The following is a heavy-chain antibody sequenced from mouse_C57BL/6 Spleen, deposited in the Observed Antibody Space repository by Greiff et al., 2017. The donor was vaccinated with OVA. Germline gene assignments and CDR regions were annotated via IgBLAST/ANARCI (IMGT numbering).Heavy chain of an antibody. V-gene: IGHV1-61*01. CDR2: IYPSDSET. Sequence: VQLQQPGAELVRPGSSVKLSCKASGYTFTSYWMDWVKQRPGQGLEWIGNIYPSDSETHYNQKFKDKATLTVDKSSSTAYMQLSSLTSEDSAVYYCARSGTTTFAYWGQGTLVTVSA. D-gene: IGHD2-14*01. J-gene: IGHJ3*01. CDR3: ARSGTTTFAY. CDR1: GYTFTSYW.